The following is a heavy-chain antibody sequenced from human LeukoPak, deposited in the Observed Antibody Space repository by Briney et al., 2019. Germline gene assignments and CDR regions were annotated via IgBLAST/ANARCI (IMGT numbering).Heavy chain of an antibody. CDR2: IYYSGST. V-gene: IGHV4-39*01. CDR3: ARYQLPPGPFDY. J-gene: IGHJ4*02. CDR1: GGSISSSSYY. Sequence: SETLPLTRTVSGGSISSSSYYWGWIRQPPGKGLEWIGSIYYSGSTYYNPSLKSRVTISVDTSKNKFSLKLSSVTAADTAVYYCARYQLPPGPFDYWGQGTLVTVSS. D-gene: IGHD2-2*01.